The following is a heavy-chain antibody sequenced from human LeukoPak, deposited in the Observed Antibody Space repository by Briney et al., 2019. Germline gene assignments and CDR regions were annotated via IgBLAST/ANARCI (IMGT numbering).Heavy chain of an antibody. V-gene: IGHV3-23*01. CDR3: AKVVVTAITAHLDY. CDR1: GFSFNSHA. Sequence: GGSLRLSCAASGFSFNSHAMSWVRQAPGKGLEWVSSISRSGVTSYYADSVKGRFTVIRDISKNTLSLQMNSLRAGDTAVYYCAKVVVTAITAHLDYWGQGTLVTVSS. D-gene: IGHD2-21*02. CDR2: ISRSGVTS. J-gene: IGHJ4*02.